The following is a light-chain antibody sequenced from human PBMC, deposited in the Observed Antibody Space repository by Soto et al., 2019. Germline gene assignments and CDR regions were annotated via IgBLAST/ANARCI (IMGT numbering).Light chain of an antibody. CDR3: QQYDTSPRT. J-gene: IGKJ1*01. CDR1: QSVSSN. V-gene: IGKV3-20*01. Sequence: EIVMTQSPATLSVSPGERATLSCRASQSVSSNLAWYQQKPGQAPRLLIYAASSRATGIPDRFSGSGSGTDFTLTISGLEPEDFAVYYCQQYDTSPRTFGQGTKVDIK. CDR2: AAS.